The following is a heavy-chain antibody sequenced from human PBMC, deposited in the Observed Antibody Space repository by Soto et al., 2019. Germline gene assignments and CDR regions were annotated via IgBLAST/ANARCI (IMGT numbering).Heavy chain of an antibody. V-gene: IGHV3-74*01. Sequence: EVQLVESGGGLVQPGGSLRLSCAASGFTFSSYWMHWVRQAPGKGLVWVSRINNAGSTTNYADSVKGRFTISRDNAKNTLYLQMNSLRAEDTAVYYCARGLLYLYGMDVWGQGTTVTVSS. CDR1: GFTFSSYW. J-gene: IGHJ6*02. D-gene: IGHD2-8*01. CDR2: INNAGSTT. CDR3: ARGLLYLYGMDV.